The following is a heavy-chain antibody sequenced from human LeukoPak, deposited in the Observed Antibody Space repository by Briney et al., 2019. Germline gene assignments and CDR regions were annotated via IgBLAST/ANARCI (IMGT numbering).Heavy chain of an antibody. J-gene: IGHJ5*02. Sequence: SETLSLTCTVSGGSISSYYWSWIRQPAGKGLEWIGRIYTSGSTNYNPSLKSRVTMSVDTSKNQFSLKLSSVTAADTAVYYCARDLIAAAGGDWFDPWGQGTLVTVSS. CDR3: ARDLIAAAGGDWFDP. CDR1: GGSISSYY. V-gene: IGHV4-4*07. CDR2: IYTSGST. D-gene: IGHD6-13*01.